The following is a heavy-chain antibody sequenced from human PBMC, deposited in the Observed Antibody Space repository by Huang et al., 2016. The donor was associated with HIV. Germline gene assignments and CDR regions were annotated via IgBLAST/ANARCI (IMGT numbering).Heavy chain of an antibody. J-gene: IGHJ4*02. Sequence: EVQLVESGGGLVQPGGSLRLSCAASGFSISSYWMHWVRQAPGKWLVWVSRSNRDGSSTSYADSVKGRFTISRDNAKNTLYLQMNSLRAEDTAVYYCARDPRIQSWLNFFDYWGQGTLVSVSS. D-gene: IGHD3-22*01. CDR1: GFSISSYW. CDR2: SNRDGSST. V-gene: IGHV3-74*01. CDR3: ARDPRIQSWLNFFDY.